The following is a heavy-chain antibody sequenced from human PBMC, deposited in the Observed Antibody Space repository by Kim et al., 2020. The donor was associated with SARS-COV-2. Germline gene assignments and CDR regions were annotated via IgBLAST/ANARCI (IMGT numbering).Heavy chain of an antibody. V-gene: IGHV3-23*03. D-gene: IGHD4-17*01. J-gene: IGHJ4*02. CDR3: AKGGRMTTVTTVFDY. Sequence: GGSLRLSCAASGFTFSSYAMSWVRQAPGKGLEWVSVIYSGGSSTYYADSVKGRFTISRDNSKNTLYLQMNSLRAEDTAVYYCAKGGRMTTVTTVFDYWGQGTLVTVSS. CDR1: GFTFSSYA. CDR2: IYSGGSST.